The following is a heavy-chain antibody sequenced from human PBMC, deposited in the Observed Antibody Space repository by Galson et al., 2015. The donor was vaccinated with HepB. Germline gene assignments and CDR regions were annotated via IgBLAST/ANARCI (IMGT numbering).Heavy chain of an antibody. J-gene: IGHJ4*02. CDR3: AKAGNYRFDS. V-gene: IGHV3-74*01. CDR2: MNSDGSTT. D-gene: IGHD3-16*02. CDR1: GFTFSSSW. Sequence: SLRLSCAASGFTFSSSWMHWVRQAPGEGPMWVSRMNSDGSTTNYADSVKGRFTISRDNAENTLYLQMNDLRTEDTAVYYCAKAGNYRFDSWGQGILVTVSS.